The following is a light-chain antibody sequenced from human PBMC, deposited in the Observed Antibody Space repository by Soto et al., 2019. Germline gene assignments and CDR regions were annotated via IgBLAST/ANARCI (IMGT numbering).Light chain of an antibody. CDR2: AAS. CDR1: QSISFY. V-gene: IGKV1-39*01. J-gene: IGKJ5*01. CDR3: QQSYSIPIT. Sequence: SASVGDRVTITCRASQSISFYLNWYQQRPGKAHKVLIYAASNLQSGVPSRFSGSGSGTEFTLTINNLQPEDFETYYCQQSYSIPITFGEGTRLEIK.